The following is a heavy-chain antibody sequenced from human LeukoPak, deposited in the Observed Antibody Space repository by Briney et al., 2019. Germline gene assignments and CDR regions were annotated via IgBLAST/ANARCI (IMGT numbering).Heavy chain of an antibody. CDR2: ISGSGGST. Sequence: GGSLRLSCAASGFTFSSYAMSWVRQAPGKGLEWVSAISGSGGSTYYADSVKGRFTISRDNSNNTLHLHMDSVRAEDSAKYYCAKAPWSSSWATYFDSWGQGTLVTVSS. CDR1: GFTFSSYA. CDR3: AKAPWSSSWATYFDS. V-gene: IGHV3-23*01. D-gene: IGHD6-13*01. J-gene: IGHJ4*02.